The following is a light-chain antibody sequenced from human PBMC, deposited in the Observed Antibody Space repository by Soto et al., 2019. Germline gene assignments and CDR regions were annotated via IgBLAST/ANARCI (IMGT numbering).Light chain of an antibody. V-gene: IGKV3-11*01. Sequence: EIVLTQSPAPPSLSPGERTTLSCRARQRVCSYLAWYQQKPGQAPRPLIYDSSNRATDIPARFSGSGSGTDFTLTISSLEPEDFAVYYCQQRGNWPRTFGQGTKLEIK. CDR1: QRVCSY. CDR2: DSS. J-gene: IGKJ2*01. CDR3: QQRGNWPRT.